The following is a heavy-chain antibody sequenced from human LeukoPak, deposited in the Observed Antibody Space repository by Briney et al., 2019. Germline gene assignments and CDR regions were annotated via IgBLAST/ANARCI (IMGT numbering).Heavy chain of an antibody. CDR2: IKQDGSEK. CDR3: SNGIYDNSY. J-gene: IGHJ4*02. D-gene: IGHD3-22*01. CDR1: GFTFTTYW. V-gene: IGHV3-7*01. Sequence: PGGSPRLSCTASGFTFTTYWMAWVRQTPGKGLEWVANIKQDGSEKYYAESVRGRFTISRDNAKNSLYLQMNSLRAEDTAVYYCSNGIYDNSYWGQGTLVTVSS.